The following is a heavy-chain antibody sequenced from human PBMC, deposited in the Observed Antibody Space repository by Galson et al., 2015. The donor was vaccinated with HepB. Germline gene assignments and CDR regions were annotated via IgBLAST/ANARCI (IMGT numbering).Heavy chain of an antibody. Sequence: SLRLSCAASGFTFSDYYMSWIRQAPGKGLEWFSYISSSSSYTNYADSVKGRFTISRDNAKNSLYLQMNSLRAEDTAVYYCARVGIPVGIVLYYYYYGMDVWGQGTTVTVSS. D-gene: IGHD3-16*01. CDR3: ARVGIPVGIVLYYYYYGMDV. V-gene: IGHV3-11*06. CDR2: ISSSSSYT. J-gene: IGHJ6*02. CDR1: GFTFSDYY.